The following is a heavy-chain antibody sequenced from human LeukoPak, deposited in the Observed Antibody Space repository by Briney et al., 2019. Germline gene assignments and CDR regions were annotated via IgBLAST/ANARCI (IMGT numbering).Heavy chain of an antibody. CDR3: ASYITAAATFDY. CDR1: GGSISSYY. J-gene: IGHJ4*02. CDR2: GYYSGTT. D-gene: IGHD6-13*01. Sequence: SETLSLTCTVSGGSISSYYWGWIRQSPGKGLEWIGSGYYSGTTYYNPSLKSRVTISVDTPKNQFSLNLTSVTAADTAVYYCASYITAAATFDYWGQGTLVTVSS. V-gene: IGHV4-39*07.